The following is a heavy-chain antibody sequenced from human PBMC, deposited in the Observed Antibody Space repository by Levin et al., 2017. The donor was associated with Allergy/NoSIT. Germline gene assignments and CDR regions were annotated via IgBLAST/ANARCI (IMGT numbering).Heavy chain of an antibody. J-gene: IGHJ2*01. V-gene: IGHV3-30*18. CDR1: GFTFSSYG. D-gene: IGHD2-21*02. CDR3: AKDFRPADPTEYFDL. CDR2: ISYDGSNK. Sequence: LSLTCAASGFTFSSYGMHWVRQAPGKGLEWVAVISYDGSNKYYADSVKGRFTISRDNSKNTLYLQMNSLRAEDTAVYYCAKDFRPADPTEYFDLWGRGTLVTVSS.